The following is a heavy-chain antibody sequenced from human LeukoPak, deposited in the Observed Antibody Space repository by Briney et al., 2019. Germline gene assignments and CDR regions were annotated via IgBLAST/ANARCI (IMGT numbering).Heavy chain of an antibody. CDR1: GGSFSGYY. D-gene: IGHD1-14*01. CDR3: ARMNRRNWFDP. V-gene: IGHV4-34*01. CDR2: INHSGST. Sequence: SETLSLTCAVYGGSFSGYYWSWIRQPPGKGLEWIGEINHSGSTNYNPSLKSRVTISVDTSKNQFSLKLSSVTAADTAVYDYARMNRRNWFDPWGQGTLVTVSS. J-gene: IGHJ5*02.